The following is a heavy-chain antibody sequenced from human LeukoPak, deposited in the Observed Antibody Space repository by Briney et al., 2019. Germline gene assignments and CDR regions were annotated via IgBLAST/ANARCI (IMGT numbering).Heavy chain of an antibody. V-gene: IGHV4-39*01. CDR2: IYYSGTT. D-gene: IGHD6-19*01. J-gene: IGHJ4*02. Sequence: SETLSLTCTVSGDSISSNNSYYWGWIRQPPGKGLEWIGSIYYSGTTYYNPSLKSRVTISVDTSKNQFSLKLSSVTAADTAVYYCARRGIAVAGTRYYGYWGQGTLVTVSS. CDR1: GDSISSNNSYY. CDR3: ARRGIAVAGTRYYGY.